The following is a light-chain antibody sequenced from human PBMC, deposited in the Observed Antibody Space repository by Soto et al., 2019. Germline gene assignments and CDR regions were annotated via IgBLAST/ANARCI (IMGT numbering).Light chain of an antibody. Sequence: QSVLTQPPSASGTPGQRLTISCSGNSSNLGAGYDVHWYQQLPGAAPKLVIFGNRNRPSGVPERFSGSKSGTSASLAITGLQAEDEADYYCQAYDYSLTASVFGGGTKLTVL. J-gene: IGLJ3*02. CDR3: QAYDYSLTASV. CDR1: SSNLGAGYD. V-gene: IGLV1-40*01. CDR2: GNR.